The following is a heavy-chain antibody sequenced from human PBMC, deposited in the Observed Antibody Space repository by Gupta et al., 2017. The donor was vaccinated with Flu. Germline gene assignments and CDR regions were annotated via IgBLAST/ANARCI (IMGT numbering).Heavy chain of an antibody. Sequence: EVQLVESGGGLVQPGASLRLSCAASGFTFSSYWMHWVRQAPGKGLVWVSRINSDGSSTSYADSVKGRFTIARDNAKNTLYVQMNSLRAEDTAVYYCGRGLRNAYGMDVWGQGITVTVSS. V-gene: IGHV3-74*01. CDR2: INSDGSST. CDR1: GFTFSSYW. CDR3: GRGLRNAYGMDV. J-gene: IGHJ6*02. D-gene: IGHD1-1*01.